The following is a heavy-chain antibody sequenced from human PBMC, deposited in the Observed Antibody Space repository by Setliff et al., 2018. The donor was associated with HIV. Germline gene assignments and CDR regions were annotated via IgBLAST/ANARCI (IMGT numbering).Heavy chain of an antibody. CDR1: GYTFTDYY. CDR3: ARSLLGLIVPSAQGIWYYFDY. V-gene: IGHV1-2*06. J-gene: IGHJ4*02. CDR2: INPNSGGT. D-gene: IGHD2-8*01. Sequence: GASVKVSCKASGYTFTDYYIHWVRQAPGQGLEWMGRINPNSGGTNYAQKLQGRVTMTRDTSINTAYMELSRLRSDDTAVYYCARSLLGLIVPSAQGIWYYFDYWGQGTLVTVSS.